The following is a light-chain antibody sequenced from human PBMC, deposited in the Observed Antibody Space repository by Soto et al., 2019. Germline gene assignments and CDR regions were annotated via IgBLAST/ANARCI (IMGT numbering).Light chain of an antibody. V-gene: IGLV2-14*01. Sequence: SALTQPASVSGSPGQSIAISCTGTSSDVGGYNYVSWYQQHPGKAPKLMIYDVSNRPSGVSNRFSGSKSGNTASLTISGLQAEDEADYYCSSCTSSNTWVFGGGTKVTVL. CDR2: DVS. CDR3: SSCTSSNTWV. J-gene: IGLJ3*02. CDR1: SSDVGGYNY.